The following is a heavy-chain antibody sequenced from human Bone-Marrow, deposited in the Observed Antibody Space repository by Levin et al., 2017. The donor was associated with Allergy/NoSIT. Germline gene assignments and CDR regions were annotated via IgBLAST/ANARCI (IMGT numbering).Heavy chain of an antibody. CDR3: ARHAGYSSGWVDY. CDR1: GGSISSNTYY. CDR2: IYYSGSTYAGTT. J-gene: IGHJ4*02. V-gene: IGHV4-39*01. D-gene: IGHD6-19*01. Sequence: KASETLSLTCTVSGGSISSNTYYWGWIRQPPGKGLEWIGSIYYSGSTYAGTTYYNPSLKSRVTIPVDKSKNHFSLKLSSVTAADTAVYYCARHAGYSSGWVDYWGQGTLLTVSS.